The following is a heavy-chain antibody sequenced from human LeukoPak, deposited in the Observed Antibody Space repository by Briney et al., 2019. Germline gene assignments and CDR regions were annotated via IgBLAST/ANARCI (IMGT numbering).Heavy chain of an antibody. CDR2: INQDGSER. D-gene: IGHD5-12*01. CDR3: ARADTYSWYGS. CDR1: GFTFSRYR. Sequence: GGSLRLSRAASGFTFSRYRMSWLRQAPGKGLGWVANINQDGSERHYADSVEGRFVISRDNDKNSLSLQMNSPRVEDTAVYYCARADTYSWYGSWGQGTLVTVSS. V-gene: IGHV3-7*01. J-gene: IGHJ5*02.